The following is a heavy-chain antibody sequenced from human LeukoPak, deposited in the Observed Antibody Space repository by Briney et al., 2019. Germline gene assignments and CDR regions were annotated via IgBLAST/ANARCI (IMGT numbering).Heavy chain of an antibody. D-gene: IGHD3-22*01. CDR1: GGSISSYY. Sequence: SETLSLTCTVSGGSISSYYWSWIRQPPGKGLEWIGYIYYSGSTNYNPSLKSRVTISVDTSKNQFSLKLSSATAADTAVYYCARANYYDSSYYFDYWGQGTLVTVSS. V-gene: IGHV4-59*01. CDR2: IYYSGST. J-gene: IGHJ4*02. CDR3: ARANYYDSSYYFDY.